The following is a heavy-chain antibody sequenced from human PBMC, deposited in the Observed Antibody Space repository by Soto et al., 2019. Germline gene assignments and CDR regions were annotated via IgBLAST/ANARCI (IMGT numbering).Heavy chain of an antibody. D-gene: IGHD1-1*01. CDR1: GFTFSSYG. CDR2: ISYDGSNK. CDR3: AKGVLNDYFDY. V-gene: IGHV3-30*18. J-gene: IGHJ4*02. Sequence: QVQLVESGGGVVQPGRSLRLSCAASGFTFSSYGMHWVRQAPGKGLERVAVISYDGSNKYYADSVKGRFTISRDNSKNTLYLQMNSLRAEDTAVYYCAKGVLNDYFDYWGQGTLVTVSS.